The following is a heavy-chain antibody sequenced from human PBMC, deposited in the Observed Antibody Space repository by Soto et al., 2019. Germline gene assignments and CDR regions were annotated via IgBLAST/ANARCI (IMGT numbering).Heavy chain of an antibody. CDR3: AGDRNYAFEI. V-gene: IGHV3-48*02. Sequence: EVQLVESGGGWVQPGGSLRLSCTASGFIFSVYSMNWVRQAPGKGLGWISYIRSSSADIFYADSVKGRFTISADTAKSALYLQMNSLRDDDTALYYCAGDRNYAFEILGQGTMVTVSS. J-gene: IGHJ3*02. CDR1: GFIFSVYS. CDR2: IRSSSADI.